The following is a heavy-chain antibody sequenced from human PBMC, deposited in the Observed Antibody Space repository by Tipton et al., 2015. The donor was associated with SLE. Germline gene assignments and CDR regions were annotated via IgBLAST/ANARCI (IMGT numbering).Heavy chain of an antibody. V-gene: IGHV4-59*11. CDR2: IYYSGRT. D-gene: IGHD1-1*01. Sequence: TLSLTCTVSGGSISSHYWSWIRQSPGKGLEWIGYIYYSGRTNYNPSLKSRVTISVDTSEKQFSLKLSSVTAADTAVYYCARDRNALDVWDQGTTVIVSS. CDR1: GGSISSHY. CDR3: ARDRNALDV. J-gene: IGHJ6*02.